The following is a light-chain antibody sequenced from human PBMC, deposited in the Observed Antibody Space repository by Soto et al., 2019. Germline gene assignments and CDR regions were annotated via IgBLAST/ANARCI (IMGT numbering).Light chain of an antibody. CDR1: QHVSSN. CDR2: GAS. V-gene: IGKV3D-15*01. J-gene: IGKJ2*01. Sequence: TLLTQYTATLSDSPGESVTLSGRASQHVSSNVAWYQQKPGQAPRRLIYGASTRASGIPPRFSGSGSVTDFTLTTSSLEPEDFAVYYCQQRSSFWPEYTFGPGTKVDIK. CDR3: QQRSSFWPEYT.